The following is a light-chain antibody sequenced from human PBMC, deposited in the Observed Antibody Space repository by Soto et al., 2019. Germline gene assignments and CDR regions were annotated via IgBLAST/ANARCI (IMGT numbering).Light chain of an antibody. J-gene: IGLJ1*01. V-gene: IGLV1-44*01. CDR2: SDS. Sequence: QSVLTQPPSASATPGQGVTISCSGSSSNIGTNTLTWYQQLPGTAPKLLIYSDSFRSSGVPERLSGSKSGTSAALAISGLQSDDEAAYYCAAWDNIRKAYVFGTGTKLTVL. CDR1: SSNIGTNT. CDR3: AAWDNIRKAYV.